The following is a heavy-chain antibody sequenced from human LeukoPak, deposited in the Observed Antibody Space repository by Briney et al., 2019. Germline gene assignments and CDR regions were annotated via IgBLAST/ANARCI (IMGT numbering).Heavy chain of an antibody. CDR2: ISAYNGNT. CDR1: GYTFTSDG. D-gene: IGHD3-9*01. J-gene: IGHJ4*02. CDR3: ARFYWLSDAVFDY. Sequence: GSVKVSCKASGYTFTSDGVSWVRQAPGQGLEWMGWISAYNGNTNYAQTLQGRVTMTTDTSTSTAYMELRSLRSDDTAVYYCARFYWLSDAVFDYWGQGTLVTVSS. V-gene: IGHV1-18*01.